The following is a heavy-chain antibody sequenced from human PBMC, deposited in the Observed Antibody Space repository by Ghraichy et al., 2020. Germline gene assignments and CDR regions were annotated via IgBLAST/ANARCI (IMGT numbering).Heavy chain of an antibody. J-gene: IGHJ4*02. V-gene: IGHV4-39*07. CDR2: IYYSGST. CDR1: GGSISSSSYY. D-gene: IGHD2-15*01. CDR3: ARSIMVVVVGATPTPKYYFDY. Sequence: SETLSLTCTVSGGSISSSSYYWGWIRQPPGKGLEWIGTIYYSGSTYYNPSLKSRVTISVDTSKNQFSLKLSSVTAADTAVYYCARSIMVVVVGATPTPKYYFDYWGQGTLVTVSS.